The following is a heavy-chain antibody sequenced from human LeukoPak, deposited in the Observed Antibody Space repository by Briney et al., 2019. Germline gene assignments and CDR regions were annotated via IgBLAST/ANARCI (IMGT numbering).Heavy chain of an antibody. V-gene: IGHV4-59*08. J-gene: IGHJ4*02. CDR3: ARHPFSSPFDY. CDR2: IYRTGNS. D-gene: IGHD2/OR15-2a*01. CDR1: GGSVSSDY. Sequence: PSETLSLNCTVSGGSVSSDYWSWIRQPPGQGLEWIGYIYRTGNSDYNPSLKSRATISLDTSKNQFSLKLTSVTAADTAVYFCARHPFSSPFDYWGQGTLVTVSS.